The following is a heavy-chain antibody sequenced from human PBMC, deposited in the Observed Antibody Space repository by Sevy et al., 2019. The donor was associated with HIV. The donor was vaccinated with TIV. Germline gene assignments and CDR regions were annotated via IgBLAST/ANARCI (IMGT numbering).Heavy chain of an antibody. CDR1: AFTFDDYA. CDR3: AKDLPDYDILTGYPGAFDY. V-gene: IGHV3-9*01. CDR2: ISWNSGSI. D-gene: IGHD3-9*01. J-gene: IGHJ4*02. Sequence: GGSLRLSCAASAFTFDDYAMHWVRQAPGKGLEWVSGISWNSGSIGYADSVKGRFTISRDNAKNSLYLQMNSLRAEDTALYYCAKDLPDYDILTGYPGAFDYWGQGTLVTVSS.